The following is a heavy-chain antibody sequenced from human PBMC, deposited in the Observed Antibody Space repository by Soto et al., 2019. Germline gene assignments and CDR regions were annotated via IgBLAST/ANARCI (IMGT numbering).Heavy chain of an antibody. Sequence: LRLSCAASGFTFSSYWMSWVRQAPGKGLEWVANIKQDGSEKYYVDSVKGRFTLSRDNAKNSLQLQMNSLRAEDTAIYFCARVAYFNGWIFDYWGQGTLVTVSS. CDR1: GFTFSSYW. CDR2: IKQDGSEK. CDR3: ARVAYFNGWIFDY. J-gene: IGHJ4*01. D-gene: IGHD6-19*01. V-gene: IGHV3-7*01.